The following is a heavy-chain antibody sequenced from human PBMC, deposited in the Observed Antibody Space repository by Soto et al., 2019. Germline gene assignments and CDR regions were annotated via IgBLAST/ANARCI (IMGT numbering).Heavy chain of an antibody. CDR2: IYWDDDK. J-gene: IGHJ4*02. CDR1: GFSLSTSGVG. V-gene: IGHV2-5*02. Sequence: QITLKESGPTLVKPTQTLTLTCTFSGFSLSTSGVGVGWIRQPPGKALEWLALIYWDDDKRYSPSLKSRLTINKDTSKNQVVLTMTNMDPVDTATYYCAHRPSVAVAGMVDYWGQGTLVTVSS. D-gene: IGHD6-19*01. CDR3: AHRPSVAVAGMVDY.